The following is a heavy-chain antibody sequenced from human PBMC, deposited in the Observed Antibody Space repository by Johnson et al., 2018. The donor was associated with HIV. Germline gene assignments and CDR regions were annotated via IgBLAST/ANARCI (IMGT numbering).Heavy chain of an antibody. CDR2: IKQDGSEK. Sequence: VQLVESGGGLVKPGGSLRLSCAASGFTFSDYYMSWIREAPGKGLEWVANIKQDGSEKYYVDSVKGRFTISRDNAKNSVYLQMNSLRAEDTAVYYCARDSSSWRPSGAFVIWGQGTMVTVSS. CDR3: ARDSSSWRPSGAFVI. V-gene: IGHV3-7*03. CDR1: GFTFSDYY. J-gene: IGHJ3*02. D-gene: IGHD6-13*01.